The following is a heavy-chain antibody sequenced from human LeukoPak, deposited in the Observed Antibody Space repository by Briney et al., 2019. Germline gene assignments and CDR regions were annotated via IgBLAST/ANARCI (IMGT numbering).Heavy chain of an antibody. D-gene: IGHD3-10*01. V-gene: IGHV4-39*01. Sequence: SETLSLTRTVPGGSLSSISYYWGWTRQPRGKGLEWLGRIYSSGSTYYKPSLKSRVTISVDTSKNQFSLNLSSVPASDTAVYYCARRGGSGRSFDYWGQGSLVTVSS. CDR2: IYSSGST. J-gene: IGHJ4*02. CDR3: ARRGGSGRSFDY. CDR1: GGSLSSISYY.